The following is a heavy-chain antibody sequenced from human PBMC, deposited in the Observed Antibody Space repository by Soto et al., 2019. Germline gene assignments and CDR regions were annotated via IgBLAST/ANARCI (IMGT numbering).Heavy chain of an antibody. CDR1: GFVVTNNGVG. V-gene: IGHV2-5*02. CDR3: ANSVRGENCRGGACYFFDD. J-gene: IGHJ4*02. Sequence: QITLKESGPPLVKPTETLTLTCIVSGFVVTNNGVGVGWIRQPPGKALEWLGIIYWDGDKRYSPSLRNRLTINIETSKNQVVLTLTNNDPVDTVTYACANSVRGENCRGGACYFFDDWGQGIQVTVSS. D-gene: IGHD2-21*01. CDR2: IYWDGDK.